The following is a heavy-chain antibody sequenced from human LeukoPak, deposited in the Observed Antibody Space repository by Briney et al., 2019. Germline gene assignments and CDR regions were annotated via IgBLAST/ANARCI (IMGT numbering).Heavy chain of an antibody. D-gene: IGHD1-26*01. V-gene: IGHV4-39*07. CDR1: GGSISSSGYY. J-gene: IGHJ6*03. CDR2: IYYSGST. CDR3: ASESGSYHDIYYYYYYMDV. Sequence: SETLSLTCTVSGGSISSSGYYWGWIRQPPGKGLEWIGSIYYSGSTYYNPSLKSRVTISVDTSKNQFSLKLSSVTAADTAVYYCASESGSYHDIYYYYYYMDVWGKGTTVTVSS.